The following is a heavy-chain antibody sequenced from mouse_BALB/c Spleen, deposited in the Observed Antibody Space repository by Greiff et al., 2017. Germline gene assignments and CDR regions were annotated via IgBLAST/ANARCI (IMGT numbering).Heavy chain of an antibody. CDR2: INPYNDGT. D-gene: IGHD1-1*01. J-gene: IGHJ4*01. CDR3: AREAFITTVVATDY. V-gene: IGHV1-14*01. Sequence: EVQLQQSGPELVKPGASVKMSCKASGYTFTSYVMHWVKQKPGQGLEWIGYINPYNDGTKYNEKFKGKATLTSDKSSSTAYMELSSLTSEDSAVYYCAREAFITTVVATDYWGQGTSVTVSS. CDR1: GYTFTSYV.